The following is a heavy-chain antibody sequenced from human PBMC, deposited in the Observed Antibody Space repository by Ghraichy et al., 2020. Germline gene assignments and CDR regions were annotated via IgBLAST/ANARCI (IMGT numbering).Heavy chain of an antibody. V-gene: IGHV4-34*01. CDR3: ARGPWGNAIVVAVHFDY. Sequence: SETLSLTCAVYGGSFSGYYWSWIRQPPGKGLEWIGEINHSGSTNYNPSLKSRVTISVDTSKNQFSLKLSSVTAADTAVYYCARGPWGNAIVVAVHFDYWGQGTLVTVSS. CDR1: GGSFSGYY. CDR2: INHSGST. J-gene: IGHJ4*02. D-gene: IGHD2-21*01.